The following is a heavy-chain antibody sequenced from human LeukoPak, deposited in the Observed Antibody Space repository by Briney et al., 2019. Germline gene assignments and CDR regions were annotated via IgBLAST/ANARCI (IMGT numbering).Heavy chain of an antibody. J-gene: IGHJ4*02. V-gene: IGHV4-39*07. Sequence: PSETLSLTCTVSGGSISSSSYYWGWIRQPPGKGLEWIGSIYYSGSTYYNPSLKSRVTISVDTSKNQFSLKLSSVTAADTAVYYCAREGRGSSSWSYYFDYWGQGTLVTVSS. CDR2: IYYSGST. CDR1: GGSISSSSYY. D-gene: IGHD6-13*01. CDR3: AREGRGSSSWSYYFDY.